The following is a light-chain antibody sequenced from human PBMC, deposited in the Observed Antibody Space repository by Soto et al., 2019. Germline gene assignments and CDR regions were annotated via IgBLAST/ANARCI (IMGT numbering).Light chain of an antibody. J-gene: IGLJ1*01. CDR1: SSNIGAGYD. Sequence: QAVVTQPPSVSGAPGQRVTISCTGSSSNIGAGYDVHWYQHLPGTAPKLLIYDNNNRPSGVPDRFSGSKSGTSASLAITGLQPEDAADYFCQSYDSSLTWLYVFGTGTQLTVL. CDR3: QSYDSSLTWLYV. CDR2: DNN. V-gene: IGLV1-40*01.